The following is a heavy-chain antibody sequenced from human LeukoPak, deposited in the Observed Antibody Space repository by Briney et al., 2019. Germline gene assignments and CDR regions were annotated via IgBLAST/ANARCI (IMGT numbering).Heavy chain of an antibody. CDR2: ISGSGGST. V-gene: IGHV3-23*01. CDR3: AKGRGGCSGYVAWSYFDY. J-gene: IGHJ4*02. CDR1: GFTFSSYA. D-gene: IGHD5-12*01. Sequence: PGGSLRLSCAASGFTFSSYAMSWVRQAPGKGLEWVSAISGSGGSTYYADSVKGRFTISRDNSKNTLYLQMNSLRAEDTAVYYCAKGRGGCSGYVAWSYFDYWGQGTLVTVSS.